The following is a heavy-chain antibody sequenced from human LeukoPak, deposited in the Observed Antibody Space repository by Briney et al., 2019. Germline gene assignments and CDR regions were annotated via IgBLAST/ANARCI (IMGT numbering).Heavy chain of an antibody. V-gene: IGHV3-23*01. J-gene: IGHJ4*02. CDR1: GFTFSSYS. Sequence: PGGSLRLSCAASGFTFSSYSMSWVRQAPGKGLEWVSAISGSGGSTYYADSVKGRFTISRDNFKNTLYLQMDSLGAEDTAVYFCAKDLRATWHRRGGFGHWGQGTLVTVSS. D-gene: IGHD5-24*01. CDR2: ISGSGGST. CDR3: AKDLRATWHRRGGFGH.